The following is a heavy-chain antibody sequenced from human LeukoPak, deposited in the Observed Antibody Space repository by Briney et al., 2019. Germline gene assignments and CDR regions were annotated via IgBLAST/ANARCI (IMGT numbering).Heavy chain of an antibody. Sequence: GGSLRLSCAVSGFTFSSYSMNWVRQAPGKGLEWVSYISSSYSIISYADSVKGRFTISIDNAENSLYLQMNSLRDEDTAVYYCVKSASAGWYTFDYWGQGTLVTVSS. V-gene: IGHV3-48*02. CDR1: GFTFSSYS. CDR2: ISSSYSII. CDR3: VKSASAGWYTFDY. J-gene: IGHJ4*02. D-gene: IGHD6-19*01.